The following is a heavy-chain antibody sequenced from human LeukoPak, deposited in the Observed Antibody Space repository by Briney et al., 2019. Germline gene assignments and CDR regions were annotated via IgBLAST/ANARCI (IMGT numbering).Heavy chain of an antibody. D-gene: IGHD1-7*01. Sequence: GGSLRLSCAASGFTFSNYAMSWVRQAPGKGLEWVSTLSGSGGNTYYADSVKGRFTISRDNSRNTLYLQMNSLRAEDTAVYYCANDPRMTGTTSQLYDYWGQGTLVTVSS. CDR3: ANDPRMTGTTSQLYDY. CDR2: LSGSGGNT. J-gene: IGHJ4*02. V-gene: IGHV3-23*01. CDR1: GFTFSNYA.